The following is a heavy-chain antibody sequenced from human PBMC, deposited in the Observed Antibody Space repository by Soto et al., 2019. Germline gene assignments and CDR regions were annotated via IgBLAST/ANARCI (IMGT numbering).Heavy chain of an antibody. CDR2: TYYRSKWYN. Sequence: PSQTLSLTCAISGDSVSSNSAAWNWIRQSPSRGLEWLGRTYYRSKWYNDYAVSVKSRITINPDTSKNQFSLQLNSVTPEDTAVYYCASEMARYYYDSSGSGAWFDPWGQGTLVTVSS. V-gene: IGHV6-1*01. J-gene: IGHJ5*02. D-gene: IGHD3-22*01. CDR3: ASEMARYYYDSSGSGAWFDP. CDR1: GDSVSSNSAA.